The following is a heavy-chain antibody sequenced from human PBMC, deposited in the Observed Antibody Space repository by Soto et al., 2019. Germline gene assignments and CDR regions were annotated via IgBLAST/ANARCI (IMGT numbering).Heavy chain of an antibody. D-gene: IGHD3-22*01. CDR1: EFNFSNYA. CDR3: AKNPGYYYDSTGYHFDY. J-gene: IGHJ4*02. CDR2: ISYGGGTT. V-gene: IGHV3-23*01. Sequence: GGSLRLSCAASEFNFSNYAMSWVRQAPGKGLEWVSAISYGGGTTYYADSVKGRFTISRDNSKNTLYLQMNSLRAEDTAVYYCAKNPGYYYDSTGYHFDYWGQGTLVTVS.